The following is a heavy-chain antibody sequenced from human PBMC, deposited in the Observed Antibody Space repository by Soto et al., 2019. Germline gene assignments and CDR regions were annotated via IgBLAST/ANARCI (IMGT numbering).Heavy chain of an antibody. CDR3: AKDGGHCSGVDCFFDT. Sequence: PGGSLRLSCAASGFNFDAYAMHWVRQAPGKGLEWVSGLKWNGDNVGYADSVRGRFTISRDNAKNSLYLQMNSLRVEDTAFYYCAKDGGHCSGVDCFFDTWGQGTLVTVCS. J-gene: IGHJ4*02. V-gene: IGHV3-9*01. CDR2: LKWNGDNV. D-gene: IGHD2-21*02. CDR1: GFNFDAYA.